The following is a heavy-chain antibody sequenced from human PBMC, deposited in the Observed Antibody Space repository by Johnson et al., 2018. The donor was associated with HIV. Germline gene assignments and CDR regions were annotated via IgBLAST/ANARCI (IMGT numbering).Heavy chain of an antibody. CDR3: ARGDEMATILGGDAFDI. Sequence: QVQLVESGGGEVQPGTSLRLSCVGSKFIFVRQAVGKGLGWVALMSYDGSFEFNISRDNSKNTLYLQMNNLRTEDTAVYYCARGDEMATILGGDAFDIWGQGTMVTVSS. CDR1: KFIF. V-gene: IGHV3-30-3*01. D-gene: IGHD5-24*01. J-gene: IGHJ3*02. CDR2: MSYDGSFE.